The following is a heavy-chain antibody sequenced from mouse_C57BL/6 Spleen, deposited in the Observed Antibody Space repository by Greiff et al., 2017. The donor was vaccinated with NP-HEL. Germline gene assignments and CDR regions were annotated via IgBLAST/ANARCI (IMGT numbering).Heavy chain of an antibody. CDR3: ARRGAIVCGSGLFDY. CDR1: GYDFSSYW. V-gene: IGHV1-80*01. CDR2: IYPGDGDT. D-gene: IGHD1-1*01. J-gene: IGHJ2*01. Sequence: VQLQQSGAELVKPGASVKISCKASGYDFSSYWMNWVKQRPGKGLEWIGQIYPGDGDTNYNGKFKGKATLTVDTSSSTAYMQLSSLTSADSAVSVCARRGAIVCGSGLFDYWGQGTMLTVSS.